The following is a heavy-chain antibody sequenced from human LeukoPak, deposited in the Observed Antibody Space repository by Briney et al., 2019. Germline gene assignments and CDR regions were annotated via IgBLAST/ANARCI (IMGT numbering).Heavy chain of an antibody. CDR2: ISWNSGSI. V-gene: IGHV3-9*01. J-gene: IGHJ4*02. CDR1: GFTFDDYA. D-gene: IGHD3-10*01. Sequence: GGSLRLSCAASGFTFDDYAMHWVRQAPGKGLEWVSGISWNSGSIGYADSVKGRFTISRDNAKNSLYLQMNSLRAEDTALYYCAKDMVRGVITGFDYWGQGTLVTVSS. CDR3: AKDMVRGVITGFDY.